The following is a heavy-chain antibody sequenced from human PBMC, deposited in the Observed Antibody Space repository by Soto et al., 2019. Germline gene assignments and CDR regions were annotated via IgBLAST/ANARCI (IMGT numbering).Heavy chain of an antibody. J-gene: IGHJ6*02. CDR2: INAGKGNT. CDR3: ARSDKLGGYYYYYGMDV. D-gene: IGHD6-6*01. V-gene: IGHV1-3*01. Sequence: ASVKVSCKASGYTFTSYAMHWVRQAPGQRLEWMEWINAGKGNTKYSQKFQGRVTITRDTSASSAYMELSSLRSEDTAVYFCARSDKLGGYYYYYGMDVWGQGTTVTVSS. CDR1: GYTFTSYA.